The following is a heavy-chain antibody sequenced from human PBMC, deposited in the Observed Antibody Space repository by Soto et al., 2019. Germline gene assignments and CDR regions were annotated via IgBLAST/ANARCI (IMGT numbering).Heavy chain of an antibody. Sequence: SETLSLTCTVSGGSVSSGSYYWSWIRQPPGKGLEWIGYIYYSGSTNYNPSLKSRVTISVDTSKNQFSLKLSSVTAADTAVYYCARDRVPAAMGQRYGMDVWRQGTTVTVSS. CDR3: ARDRVPAAMGQRYGMDV. J-gene: IGHJ6*02. V-gene: IGHV4-61*01. CDR1: GGSVSSGSYY. CDR2: IYYSGST. D-gene: IGHD2-2*01.